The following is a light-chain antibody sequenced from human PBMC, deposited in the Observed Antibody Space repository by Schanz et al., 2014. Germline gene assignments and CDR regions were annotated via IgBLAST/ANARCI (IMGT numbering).Light chain of an antibody. CDR1: SSDVGSYNL. V-gene: IGLV2-23*01. CDR3: CSYTGSGML. CDR2: EGT. Sequence: QSALTQPASVSGSPGQSITISCTGTSSDVGSYNLVSWYQQHPGKAPKLMIYEGTKRPSGVSDRFSGSKSANTASLAISGLQPEDEADYYCCSYTGSGMLFGGGTKLTVL. J-gene: IGLJ2*01.